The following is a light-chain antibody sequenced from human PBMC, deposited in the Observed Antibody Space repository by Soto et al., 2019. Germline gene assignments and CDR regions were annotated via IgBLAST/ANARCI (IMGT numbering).Light chain of an antibody. CDR3: QQSYSTPIT. V-gene: IGKV1-5*01. J-gene: IGKJ5*01. Sequence: DIQMTQSPSTLSASVGDRVTITCRASQSISSWLAWYQQKPGKAPKLLIYDASSLESGVPSRFSGSGSGTDFTFTISSLQPEDFATYYCQQSYSTPITFGQGTRLEIK. CDR1: QSISSW. CDR2: DAS.